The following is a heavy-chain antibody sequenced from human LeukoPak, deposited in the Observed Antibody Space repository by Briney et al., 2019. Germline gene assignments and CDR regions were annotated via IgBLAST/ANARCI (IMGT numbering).Heavy chain of an antibody. J-gene: IGHJ4*02. Sequence: GGSLRLSCAASGFTFSSYSMNWVRQAPGKGLEWVSYISSGSKTISYADSVKGRFTISRDNAKSSLYLQMNSLRAEDTAVYYCARVLATGWFGELNSWGQGTLVTVSS. CDR3: ARVLATGWFGELNS. D-gene: IGHD3-10*01. V-gene: IGHV3-48*04. CDR2: ISSGSKTI. CDR1: GFTFSSYS.